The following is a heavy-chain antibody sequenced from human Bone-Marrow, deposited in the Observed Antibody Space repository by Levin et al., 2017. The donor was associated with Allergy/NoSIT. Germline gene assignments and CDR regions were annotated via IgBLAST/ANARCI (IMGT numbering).Heavy chain of an antibody. J-gene: IGHJ4*02. CDR2: IWYDGSNK. Sequence: GESLKISCAASGFTFSSYGMHWVRQAPGKGLEWVAVIWYDGSNKYYADSVKGRFTISRDNSKNTLYLQMNSLRAEDTAVYYCAREAYGDYFDYWGQGTLVTVSS. CDR1: GFTFSSYG. CDR3: AREAYGDYFDY. V-gene: IGHV3-33*01. D-gene: IGHD4-17*01.